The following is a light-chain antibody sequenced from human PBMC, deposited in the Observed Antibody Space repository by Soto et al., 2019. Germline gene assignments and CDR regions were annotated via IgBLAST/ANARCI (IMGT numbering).Light chain of an antibody. CDR1: SSDVGGYNY. CDR2: EVS. J-gene: IGLJ1*01. V-gene: IGLV2-14*01. CDR3: TSFTSSTTYV. Sequence: QSVLTQPASVSGSPGQSITISCTGTSSDVGGYNYVCWYQHHPGKAPKLIISEVSNRPSGVSDRFSGSKSVNTASLTISGLQPEDEADYYCTSFTSSTTYVFGTGTKVTV.